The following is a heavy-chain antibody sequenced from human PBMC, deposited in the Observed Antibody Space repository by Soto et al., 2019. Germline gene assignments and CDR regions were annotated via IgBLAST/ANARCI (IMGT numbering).Heavy chain of an antibody. J-gene: IGHJ4*02. CDR1: GGTFSSYA. V-gene: IGHV1-69*06. CDR2: IIPIFGTA. D-gene: IGHD6-19*01. CDR3: ARDPRGSSSGWTYFDY. Sequence: SVKVSCKASGGTFSSYAISWVRQAPGQGLEWMGGIIPIFGTANYAQNFQGRVTITADKSTSIAYMELSSLRAEDTAVYYCARDPRGSSSGWTYFDYSGQGTLVTVSS.